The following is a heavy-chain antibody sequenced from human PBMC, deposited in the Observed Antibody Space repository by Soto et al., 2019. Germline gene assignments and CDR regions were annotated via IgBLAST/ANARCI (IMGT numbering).Heavy chain of an antibody. D-gene: IGHD3-10*01. CDR2: IWHDGGNK. CDR3: ARDQAYYYGSGKIYYYYGMDV. V-gene: IGHV3-33*01. J-gene: IGHJ6*02. Sequence: GGSLRLSCAASGFTFSSYGMHWVRQAPGKGLEWVAFIWHDGGNKFYAESVKGRFTISRDNSKNTLYLQMTSLSAEDTAMYYCARDQAYYYGSGKIYYYYGMDVWGQGTTVTVSS. CDR1: GFTFSSYG.